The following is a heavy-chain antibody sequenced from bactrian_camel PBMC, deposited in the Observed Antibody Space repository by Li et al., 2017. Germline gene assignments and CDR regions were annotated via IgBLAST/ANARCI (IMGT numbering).Heavy chain of an antibody. CDR3: AASPGMWYCSGDDALSSRVFGY. D-gene: IGHD2*01. CDR2: IIHDGDTT. Sequence: HVQLVESGGGLVQPGGSLRLSCAASGFTFSNYHMSWVRQAPGKGLEWVSRIIHDGDTTSYADSVKGRFTISEENGKNKNTLYLQMNSLKPEDTALYICAASPGMWYCSGDDALSSRVFGYWGQGTQVTVS. J-gene: IGHJ6*01. V-gene: IGHV3S33*01. CDR1: GFTFSNYH.